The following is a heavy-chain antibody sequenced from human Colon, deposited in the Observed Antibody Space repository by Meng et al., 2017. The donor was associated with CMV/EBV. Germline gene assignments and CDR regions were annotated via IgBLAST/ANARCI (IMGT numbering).Heavy chain of an antibody. CDR3: VQERLA. CDR2: LNRDGSGK. V-gene: IGHV3-7*01. D-gene: IGHD6-19*01. Sequence: GGSLRLSCAASACIFSCRNMNWVRQAPGKGLEWVANLNRDGSGKYYVDSVKGRFTISRDNAKNSVYLQMNSLRVEDTGVYYCVQERLAWGQGTLVTVSS. J-gene: IGHJ5*02. CDR1: ACIFSCRN.